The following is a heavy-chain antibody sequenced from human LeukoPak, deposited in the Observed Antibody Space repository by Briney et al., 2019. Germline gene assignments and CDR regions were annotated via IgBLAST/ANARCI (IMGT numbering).Heavy chain of an antibody. J-gene: IGHJ4*02. Sequence: PSETLSLTCTVSGGSISIYYWSWIRQPPGKGLEWIGYIYYSGSTNYNPSLKSRVTISVDTSKNQFSLKLSSVTAADTAVYYCARRSAAGFFDYWGQGTLVTVSS. CDR3: ARRSAAGFFDY. V-gene: IGHV4-59*08. CDR1: GGSISIYY. D-gene: IGHD6-13*01. CDR2: IYYSGST.